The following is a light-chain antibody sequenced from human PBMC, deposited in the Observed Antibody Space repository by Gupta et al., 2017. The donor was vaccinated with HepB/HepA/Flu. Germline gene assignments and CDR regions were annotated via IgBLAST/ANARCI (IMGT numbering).Light chain of an antibody. Sequence: DIQLTQSPSFLSASVGDRVTITCRASQGISSYLAWHQHKPGKAPKLLIYASSTFQIAVPLRFSGSGSGIELTITIIRLQPEAFATYNCRRLNTYRLTFGGGTKVEIK. J-gene: IGKJ4*01. CDR3: RRLNTYRLT. CDR2: ASS. V-gene: IGKV1-9*01. CDR1: QGISSY.